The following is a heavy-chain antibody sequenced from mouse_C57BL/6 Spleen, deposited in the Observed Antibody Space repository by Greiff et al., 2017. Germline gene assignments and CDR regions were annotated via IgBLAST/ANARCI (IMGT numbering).Heavy chain of an antibody. V-gene: IGHV1-82*01. CDR2: IYPGDGDT. CDR1: GYAFSSSW. D-gene: IGHD2-4*01. J-gene: IGHJ4*01. Sequence: VQLQQSGPELVKPGASVKISCKASGYAFSSSWMNWVKQRPGKGLEWIGRIYPGDGDTNYNGKFKGKATLTADKSSSTAYMQLSSLTSEDSAVYFCARVAPYDSYYAMDYWGQGTSVTVSS. CDR3: ARVAPYDSYYAMDY.